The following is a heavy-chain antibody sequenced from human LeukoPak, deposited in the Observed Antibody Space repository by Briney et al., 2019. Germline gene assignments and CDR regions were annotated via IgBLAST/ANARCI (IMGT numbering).Heavy chain of an antibody. CDR3: AKVAFWSYYYYGMDV. D-gene: IGHD3-3*01. Sequence: GGSLRLSCAASGFTFSSYAMSWVRQAPGRGLEWVSAISGSGGSTYYADSVKGRFTISRDNSKNTLYLQMNSLRAEDTAVYYCAKVAFWSYYYYGMDVWGQGTTVTVSS. V-gene: IGHV3-23*01. CDR1: GFTFSSYA. J-gene: IGHJ6*02. CDR2: ISGSGGST.